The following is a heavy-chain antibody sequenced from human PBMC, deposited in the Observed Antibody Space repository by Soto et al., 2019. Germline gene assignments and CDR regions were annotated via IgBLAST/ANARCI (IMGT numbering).Heavy chain of an antibody. CDR1: GLTFSSYG. CDR2: IWYDGSNK. D-gene: IGHD2-21*01. J-gene: IGHJ6*03. V-gene: IGHV3-33*01. Sequence: LGGSLRLSCAASGLTFSSYGMHWVRQAPGKGLEWVAVIWYDGSNKYYADSVKGRFTISRDNSKNTLYLQMNSLRAEDTAVYYCARDPNGPSIYYYYYMDVWGKGTTVTVSS. CDR3: ARDPNGPSIYYYYYMDV.